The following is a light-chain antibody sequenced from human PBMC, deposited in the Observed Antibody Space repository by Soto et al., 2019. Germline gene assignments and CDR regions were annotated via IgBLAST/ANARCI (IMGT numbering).Light chain of an antibody. V-gene: IGLV2-14*01. CDR2: DVS. J-gene: IGLJ2*01. Sequence: QSALTQPASVSGSPGQSITISCTGTNSDVGGYNYVSWYQQHPGKAPKLMIYDVSNRPSGVSNRFSGSKSGNTASLTISGLQAEDEADYYCSSYTSSSTPKVVFGGGTKLTVL. CDR3: SSYTSSSTPKVV. CDR1: NSDVGGYNY.